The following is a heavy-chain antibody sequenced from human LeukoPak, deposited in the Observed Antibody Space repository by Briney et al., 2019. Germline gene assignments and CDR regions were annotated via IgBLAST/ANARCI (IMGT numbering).Heavy chain of an antibody. CDR1: GGTLSSYA. J-gene: IGHJ4*02. CDR2: IIPIFGTA. D-gene: IGHD4-17*01. Sequence: GSSVKVSCKASGGTLSSYAISWVRQAPGQGLEWMGGIIPIFGTANYAQKFQGRVTITTDESTSTAYMELSSLRSEDTAVYYCASPKSDDYGDVFFDYWGQGTLVTVSS. V-gene: IGHV1-69*05. CDR3: ASPKSDDYGDVFFDY.